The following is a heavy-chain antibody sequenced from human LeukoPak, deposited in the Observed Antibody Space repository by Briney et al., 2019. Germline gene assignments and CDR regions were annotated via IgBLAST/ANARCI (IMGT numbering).Heavy chain of an antibody. Sequence: SETLSLTCTVSGASISSTTYYWGWIRQPPGEGLEWIGTIYSRGSTYYNPSLKSRLTISEDTAKNQFSLKLNSVTAADTAVYFCARLAGTPTSYYYYYYFAVWGKATTATVCS. CDR3: ARLAGTPTSYYYYYYFAV. J-gene: IGHJ6*03. D-gene: IGHD1-1*01. V-gene: IGHV4-39*01. CDR2: IYSRGST. CDR1: GASISSTTYY.